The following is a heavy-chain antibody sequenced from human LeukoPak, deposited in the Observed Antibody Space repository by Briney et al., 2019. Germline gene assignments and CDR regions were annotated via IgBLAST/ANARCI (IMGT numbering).Heavy chain of an antibody. CDR1: GFTFSNAW. J-gene: IGHJ4*02. D-gene: IGHD3-10*01. Sequence: GGSLRLSCAASGFTFSNAWMSWVRQAPGKGLEWVGRIKSKTDGGTTDYAAPVKGRFTISREDSKNTLYLQMNSLKTEDTAVYYCTTDAYYYGSGSADYWGQGTLVTVSS. CDR2: IKSKTDGGTT. CDR3: TTDAYYYGSGSADY. V-gene: IGHV3-15*01.